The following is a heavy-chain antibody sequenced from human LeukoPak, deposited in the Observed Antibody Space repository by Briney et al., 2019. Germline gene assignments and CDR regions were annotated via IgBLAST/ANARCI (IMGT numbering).Heavy chain of an antibody. Sequence: GSLRLSCVTSGFTFTSYAMTWFRQPPGKGLESIGEINHSGVTNYNASLKSRITISVDTSKNQFSLKLTSVTAADTAVYYCARRGSSYGLGSYNYWGQGTLVTVSS. V-gene: IGHV4-34*01. J-gene: IGHJ4*02. D-gene: IGHD3-10*01. CDR3: ARRGSSYGLGSYNY. CDR2: INHSGVT. CDR1: GFTFTSYA.